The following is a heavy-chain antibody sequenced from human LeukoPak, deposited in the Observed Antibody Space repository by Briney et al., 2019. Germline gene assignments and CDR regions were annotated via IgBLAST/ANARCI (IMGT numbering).Heavy chain of an antibody. CDR3: ARGHDPNSSGLKDFDY. CDR1: GGSFSGYY. V-gene: IGHV4-34*01. D-gene: IGHD3-22*01. Sequence: SETLSLTCAVYGGSFSGYYWSWIRQPPGKGLEWIGEINHSGSTNYNPSLKSRVTISVDTSKNQFSLKLSSVTAADPAVYYCARGHDPNSSGLKDFDYWGQGTLVTVSS. J-gene: IGHJ4*02. CDR2: INHSGST.